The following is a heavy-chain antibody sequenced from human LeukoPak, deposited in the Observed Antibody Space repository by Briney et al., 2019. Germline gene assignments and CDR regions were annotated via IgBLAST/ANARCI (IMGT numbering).Heavy chain of an antibody. CDR3: ARGPRLRTYYYDSSGYYFDY. CDR2: INHSGST. J-gene: IGHJ4*02. Sequence: PSETLSLTCAVYGGSFSGYYWSWIRQPPGKGLEWIGEINHSGSTNYNPSLKSRVTISVDTSKNQFSLKLSSVTAADTAVYYCARGPRLRTYYYDSSGYYFDYWGQGTLVTVSS. V-gene: IGHV4-34*01. CDR1: GGSFSGYY. D-gene: IGHD3-22*01.